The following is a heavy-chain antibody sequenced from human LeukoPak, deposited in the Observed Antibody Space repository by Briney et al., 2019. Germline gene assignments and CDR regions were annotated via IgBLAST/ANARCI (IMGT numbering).Heavy chain of an antibody. CDR1: GVSISIYY. CDR3: ARLAAISGNDYPDD. J-gene: IGHJ4*02. CDR2: IFYSGNT. V-gene: IGHV4-59*08. Sequence: SETLSLTCTVSGVSISIYYWSWIRQPPGKGLECIGYIFYSGNTIYNPSLRSRVTISADTSKNHFSLRLRSVTAADTAVYYCARLAAISGNDYPDDWGQGTLVTVSS. D-gene: IGHD6-25*01.